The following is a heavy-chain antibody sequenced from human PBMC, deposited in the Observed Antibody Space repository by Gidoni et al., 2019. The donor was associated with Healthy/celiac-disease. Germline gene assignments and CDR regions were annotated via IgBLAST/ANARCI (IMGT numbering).Heavy chain of an antibody. CDR3: TRDDSSSWYTYSY. D-gene: IGHD6-13*01. J-gene: IGHJ4*02. CDR1: GFPFGDYA. CDR2: IRSKAYGGTT. Sequence: EVQLVESGGGLVQPGRSLRLSCTASGFPFGDYAMSWFRQAPGKGLEWVGFIRSKAYGGTTEYAASVKGRFTISRDDSKSIAYLQMNSLKTEDTAVYYCTRDDSSSWYTYSYWGQGTLVTVSS. V-gene: IGHV3-49*03.